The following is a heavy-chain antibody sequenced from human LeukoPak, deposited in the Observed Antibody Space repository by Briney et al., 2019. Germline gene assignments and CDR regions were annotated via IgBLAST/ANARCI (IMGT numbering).Heavy chain of an antibody. CDR3: AKGITMVRGVFHWFDP. D-gene: IGHD3-10*01. J-gene: IGHJ5*02. CDR2: ISGSGGST. CDR1: GFTFSSYG. V-gene: IGHV3-23*01. Sequence: GGSLRPSCPASGFTFSSYGMSWVRQAPGKGLEWVSAISGSGGSTYYADSVKARFTISRDNSKNTLYLQMNSLRAEATAVYYCAKGITMVRGVFHWFDPWGQGTLVTVSS.